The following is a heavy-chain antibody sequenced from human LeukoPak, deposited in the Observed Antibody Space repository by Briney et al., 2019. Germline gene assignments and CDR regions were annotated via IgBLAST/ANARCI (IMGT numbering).Heavy chain of an antibody. CDR1: GGSVNNYY. CDR2: IYYTGST. CDR3: ARETSFGNAFDY. V-gene: IGHV4-59*08. Sequence: SETLSLTCTVSGGSVNNYYWNWIRQPPGKGLEWIGYIYYTGSTNSNPSLKSRVTISVDTSKNQFSLKLSSVTAADTAVYYCARETSFGNAFDYWGQGTLVTVSS. D-gene: IGHD3-10*01. J-gene: IGHJ4*02.